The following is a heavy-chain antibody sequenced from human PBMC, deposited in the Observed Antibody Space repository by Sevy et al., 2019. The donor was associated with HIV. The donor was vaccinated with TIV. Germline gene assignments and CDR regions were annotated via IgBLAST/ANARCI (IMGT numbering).Heavy chain of an antibody. CDR3: ARVRYTYGNFFFDY. CDR2: ISSRDYFI. D-gene: IGHD5-18*01. J-gene: IGHJ4*02. CDR1: GFTFSSYG. Sequence: GGSLRLSCAASGFTFSSYGMHWVRQAPGKGLEWISYISSRDYFIYYADSVKGRFTISRDNAKNSMFLHMSSLRAEDTALYYCARVRYTYGNFFFDYWGQGTLVTVSS. V-gene: IGHV3-21*05.